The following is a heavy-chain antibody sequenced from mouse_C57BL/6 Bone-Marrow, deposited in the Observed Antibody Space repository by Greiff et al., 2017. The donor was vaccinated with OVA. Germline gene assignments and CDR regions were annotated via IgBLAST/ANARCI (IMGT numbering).Heavy chain of an antibody. J-gene: IGHJ4*01. D-gene: IGHD1-1*01. V-gene: IGHV3-6*01. CDR1: GYSITSGYY. CDR2: ISYDGSN. Sequence: EVKVEESGPGLVKPSQSLSLTCSVTGYSITSGYYWNWIRQFPGNKLEWMGYISYDGSNNYNPSLKNRISITRDTSKNQFFLKLNSVTTEDTATYYCATTTVVDYAMDYWGQGTSVTVSS. CDR3: ATTTVVDYAMDY.